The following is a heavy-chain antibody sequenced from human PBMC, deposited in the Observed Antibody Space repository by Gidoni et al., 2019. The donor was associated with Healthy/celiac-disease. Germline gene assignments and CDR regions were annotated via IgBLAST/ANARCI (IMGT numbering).Heavy chain of an antibody. J-gene: IGHJ4*02. CDR2: IYWDDDK. CDR3: AHRPRYDSSGYQYYFDY. V-gene: IGHV2-5*02. D-gene: IGHD3-22*01. CDR1: GFSLSPSGVG. Sequence: QITLKESGPTLVKPTQTLTLTCTFSGFSLSPSGVGVGWIRQPPGKALEWLALIYWDDDKRYSPSLKSRLTITKDTSKNQVVLTMTNMDPVDTATYYCAHRPRYDSSGYQYYFDYWGQGTLVTVSS.